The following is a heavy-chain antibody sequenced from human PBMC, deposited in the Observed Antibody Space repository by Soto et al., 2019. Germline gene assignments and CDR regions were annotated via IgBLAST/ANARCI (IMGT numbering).Heavy chain of an antibody. CDR2: IIPILGIA. Sequence: QVQLVQSGAEVKKPGSSVKVSCKASGGTFSSYTISWVRQAPGQGLEWMGRIIPILGIANYAQKFQGRVTITADKSTSTAYMELSSLRSEDTAVYYCARQAYSGYDPYWGQGTLVTVSS. CDR3: ARQAYSGYDPY. J-gene: IGHJ4*02. CDR1: GGTFSSYT. V-gene: IGHV1-69*02. D-gene: IGHD5-12*01.